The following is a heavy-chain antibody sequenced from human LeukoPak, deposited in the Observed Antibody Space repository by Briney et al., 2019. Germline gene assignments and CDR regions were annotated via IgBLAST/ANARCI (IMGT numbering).Heavy chain of an antibody. J-gene: IGHJ4*02. Sequence: ETLSLTCTVSGGSIGSYYWTSIRQPPGKVLEGIGYIYYSGTTYYNPSLKSRVTISLDTSKNKFSLNLTSVNVADTAVYYCARAGGYSGYASNWGQGTLVTVSS. CDR2: IYYSGTT. CDR3: ARAGGYSGYASN. V-gene: IGHV4-59*01. D-gene: IGHD5-12*01. CDR1: GGSIGSYY.